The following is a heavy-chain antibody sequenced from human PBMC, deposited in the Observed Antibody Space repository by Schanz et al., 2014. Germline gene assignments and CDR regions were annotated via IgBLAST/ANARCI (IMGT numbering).Heavy chain of an antibody. CDR2: MFPGGNT. Sequence: EQLVESGGGLVQPGGSLRLSCAASGFRVITNYMTWVRQAPGKGLEWVSIMFPGGNTYYADSVKGRFTISRDNSKNTLYLQMNNLRAEDTAVYYCARDRVGASSYFDYWGQGTLVTVSS. D-gene: IGHD1-26*01. J-gene: IGHJ4*02. V-gene: IGHV3-66*01. CDR1: GFRVITNY. CDR3: ARDRVGASSYFDY.